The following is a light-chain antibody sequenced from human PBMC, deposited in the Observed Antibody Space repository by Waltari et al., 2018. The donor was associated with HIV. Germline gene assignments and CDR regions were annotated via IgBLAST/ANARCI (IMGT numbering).Light chain of an antibody. V-gene: IGKV3-20*01. Sequence: EIVFTQSSATLSLSPGERDTLPYRASQTLTSLFLAWYQQKLGQAPRLLIYGSSSRATGIPDRFSGSGSETDFSLNITRLQPEDFAMYFCQQYGRSPTAFGGGTKVEIK. CDR1: QTLTSLF. CDR3: QQYGRSPTA. J-gene: IGKJ4*01. CDR2: GSS.